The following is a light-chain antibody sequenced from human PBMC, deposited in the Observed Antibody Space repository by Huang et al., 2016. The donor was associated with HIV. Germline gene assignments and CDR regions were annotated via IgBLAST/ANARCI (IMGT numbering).Light chain of an antibody. CDR2: DAS. Sequence: AIQLTQSPSFLSASVGDRVTLTCRASQDITDALAWYQQKPGKPPTVLIYDASSLESGVPSRFSGSGSGADFTLTISSLQPEDFATYYCQQFKNYPLTFGGGTKVEVK. CDR3: QQFKNYPLT. J-gene: IGKJ4*01. CDR1: QDITDA. V-gene: IGKV1D-13*01.